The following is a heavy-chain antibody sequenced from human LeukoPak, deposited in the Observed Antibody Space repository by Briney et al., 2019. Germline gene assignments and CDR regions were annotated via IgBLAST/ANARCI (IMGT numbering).Heavy chain of an antibody. CDR1: GGSFSGYY. Sequence: SETLSLTCAVYGGSFSGYYWSWIRQPPGKGLEWIGEINHSGSTNYNPSLKSRVTISVDTSKNQFSLKLSSVTAADTAVYYCSGYSSGLNWFDPWGQGTLATVSS. CDR2: INHSGST. V-gene: IGHV4-34*01. J-gene: IGHJ5*02. CDR3: SGYSSGLNWFDP. D-gene: IGHD6-19*01.